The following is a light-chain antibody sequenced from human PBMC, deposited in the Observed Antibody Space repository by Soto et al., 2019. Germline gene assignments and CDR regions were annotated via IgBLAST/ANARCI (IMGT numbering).Light chain of an antibody. J-gene: IGKJ1*01. V-gene: IGKV3-15*01. Sequence: EIVMTQSPATLSVSPGDRATLSCRASQSVGSNLAWYQQKPGQAPRPLIYGASTRVTGIQARFSGSGSGTEFTLTISSLQSEDFAVYHCQQYYNWWTFGQGTKVDI. CDR1: QSVGSN. CDR3: QQYYNWWT. CDR2: GAS.